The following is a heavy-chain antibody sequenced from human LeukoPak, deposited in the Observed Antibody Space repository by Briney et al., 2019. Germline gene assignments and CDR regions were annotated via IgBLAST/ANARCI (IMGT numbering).Heavy chain of an antibody. J-gene: IGHJ3*02. D-gene: IGHD2-21*02. CDR2: INHSGST. V-gene: IGHV4-34*01. Sequence: PSETLSLTCAVYGGSFSGYYWSWIRQPPGKGLEWIGEINHSGSTNYNPSLKSRVTISVDTSKNQFSLKLSSVTAADTAVYYCAREKNIVVVTAFDAFDIWDQGTMVTVSS. CDR1: GGSFSGYY. CDR3: AREKNIVVVTAFDAFDI.